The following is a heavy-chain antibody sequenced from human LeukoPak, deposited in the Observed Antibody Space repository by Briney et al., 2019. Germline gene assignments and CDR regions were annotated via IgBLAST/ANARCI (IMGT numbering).Heavy chain of an antibody. CDR2: ISASGGGT. CDR1: GFTFSSYA. J-gene: IGHJ3*02. Sequence: GGSLRLSCAASGFTFSSYAMSWVRQAPGKGLEWVSLISASGGGTYYADSVKGRFTISRDNSRNTLYLQMNSLRTEDTAVYYCAKDRTATAFYVFDIWGRGTRVIVSA. D-gene: IGHD2/OR15-2a*01. CDR3: AKDRTATAFYVFDI. V-gene: IGHV3-23*01.